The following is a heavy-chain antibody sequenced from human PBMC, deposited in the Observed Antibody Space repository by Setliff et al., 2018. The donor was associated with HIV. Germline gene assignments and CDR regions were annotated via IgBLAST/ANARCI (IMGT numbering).Heavy chain of an antibody. J-gene: IGHJ3*02. CDR1: GGTFTNSA. CDR2: IVPILGIA. V-gene: IGHV1-69*10. D-gene: IGHD2-8*02. CDR3: ARIPTGDAFDI. Sequence: WASVKVSCKASGGTFTNSAIGWVRQAPGQGLEWMGAIVPILGIANSAQKFQGRVTITTDESTNTAYMELSSLRSEDTAVYYCARIPTGDAFDIWGQGTVVTVSS.